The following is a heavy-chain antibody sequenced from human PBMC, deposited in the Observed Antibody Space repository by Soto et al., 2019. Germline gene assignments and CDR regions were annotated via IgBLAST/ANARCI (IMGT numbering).Heavy chain of an antibody. CDR3: ARALRYCSGGSCYSLGAYFDY. CDR1: GYTFTGYY. V-gene: IGHV1-2*04. J-gene: IGHJ4*02. Sequence: ASVKVSCKASGYTFTGYYMHWVRQAPGQGLEWMGWINPNSGGTNYAQKFQGWVTMTRDTSISTAYMELSRLRSDDTAVYYCARALRYCSGGSCYSLGAYFDYWGQGTLVTV. D-gene: IGHD2-15*01. CDR2: INPNSGGT.